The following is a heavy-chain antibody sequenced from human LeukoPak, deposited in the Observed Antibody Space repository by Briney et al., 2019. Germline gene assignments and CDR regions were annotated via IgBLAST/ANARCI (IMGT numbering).Heavy chain of an antibody. CDR2: ISYDGSNK. Sequence: GGSLRLSCAASGFTFSSYAMHWVRQAPGKGLEWVAVISYDGSNKYYADSVKGRFTISRDNSKNTLYLQMNSLRAEDTAVYYCARERGTWGSRVDYWGQGTLVTVSS. CDR3: ARERGTWGSRVDY. J-gene: IGHJ4*02. CDR1: GFTFSSYA. D-gene: IGHD6-13*01. V-gene: IGHV3-30-3*01.